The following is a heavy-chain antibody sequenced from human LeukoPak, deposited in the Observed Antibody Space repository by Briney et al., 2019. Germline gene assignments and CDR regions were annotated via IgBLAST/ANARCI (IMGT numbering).Heavy chain of an antibody. D-gene: IGHD6-6*01. CDR1: GFTFSDYY. Sequence: GGSLRLSCAASGFTFSDYYMSWIRQAPGKGLEWVSAISGSGGSTYYADSVKGRFTISRDNSKNTLYLQMNSLRAEDTAVYYCAKGPYSSSSYWFDPWGQGTLVTVSS. V-gene: IGHV3-23*01. CDR3: AKGPYSSSSYWFDP. J-gene: IGHJ5*02. CDR2: ISGSGGST.